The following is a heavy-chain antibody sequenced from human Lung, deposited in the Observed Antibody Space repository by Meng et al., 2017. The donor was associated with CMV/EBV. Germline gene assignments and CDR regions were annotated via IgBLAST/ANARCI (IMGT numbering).Heavy chain of an antibody. D-gene: IGHD4-17*01. CDR2: VKQDGNEE. CDR3: ARAGGELTNYYYYYGLDV. J-gene: IGHJ6*02. Sequence: GEALKISCASSGFIFSSYWMTWVRQAPGRGLEWVANVKQDGNEEYYVDSVKGRFTISRDNARNSLYLQMNSLRAEDTAVYYCARAGGELTNYYYYYGLDVWGQGTTVTVSS. CDR1: GFIFSSYW. V-gene: IGHV3-7*01.